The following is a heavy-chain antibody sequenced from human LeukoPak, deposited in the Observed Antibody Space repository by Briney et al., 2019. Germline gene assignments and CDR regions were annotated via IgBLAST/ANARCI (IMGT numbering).Heavy chain of an antibody. D-gene: IGHD5-12*01. CDR2: IYPGDSDT. CDR3: ARVVATISVYYYMDV. CDR1: GYSFTSYW. J-gene: IGHJ6*03. Sequence: GESLKISCKGSGYSFTSYWIGWVRQMPGKGLEWMGIIYPGDSDTRYSPSFQGQVTISADKSISTAYPQWSSLKASDTAMYYCARVVATISVYYYMDVWGKGTTVTVSS. V-gene: IGHV5-51*01.